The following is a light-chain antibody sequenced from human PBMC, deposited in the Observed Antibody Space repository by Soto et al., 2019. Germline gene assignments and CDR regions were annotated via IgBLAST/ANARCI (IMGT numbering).Light chain of an antibody. CDR1: QNIRTH. CDR2: DAS. V-gene: IGKV3-11*01. Sequence: EIVLTQSPATLSLSPGERATLSCKASQNIRTHLAWYLQKSGQPPGLLIFDASNRATGIPARFSGSGSGTDFTLTISSLEPEDSGLYYCQQRSDWPLTFGGGARVEVK. CDR3: QQRSDWPLT. J-gene: IGKJ4*01.